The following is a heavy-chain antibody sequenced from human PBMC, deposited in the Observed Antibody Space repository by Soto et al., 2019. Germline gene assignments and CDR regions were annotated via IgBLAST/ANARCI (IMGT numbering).Heavy chain of an antibody. CDR3: ARDRVCTSATCGEFDYYYYYGMDV. J-gene: IGHJ6*02. D-gene: IGHD2-2*01. CDR1: GFTFSNYA. V-gene: IGHV3-30*04. CDR2: ISYDGNNK. Sequence: GGSLRLSXAASGFTFSNYAMHWVRQAPGKGLEWVAIISYDGNNKYNADSVKGRFTISRDNSKSTLYLQMNSLRAEDTAVYYCARDRVCTSATCGEFDYYYYYGMDVWGQGTTVTVSS.